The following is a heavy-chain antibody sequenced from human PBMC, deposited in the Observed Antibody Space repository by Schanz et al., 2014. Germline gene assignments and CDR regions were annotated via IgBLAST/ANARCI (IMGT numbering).Heavy chain of an antibody. CDR3: AKKVKLGVYCGKGHDSLDI. Sequence: EVQLVQSGGGLVQPGGSLRLSCAASGFTFSSHWMHWVRQDPGKGLVWVARRNSAGSNTDYAYSVTGRFTISRDNAKNTLYLSMNTLRTEDTTVYYCAKKVKLGVYCGKGHDSLDIWGQGTMVTVSS. D-gene: IGHD2-15*01. J-gene: IGHJ3*02. V-gene: IGHV3-74*01. CDR1: GFTFSSHW. CDR2: RNSAGSNT.